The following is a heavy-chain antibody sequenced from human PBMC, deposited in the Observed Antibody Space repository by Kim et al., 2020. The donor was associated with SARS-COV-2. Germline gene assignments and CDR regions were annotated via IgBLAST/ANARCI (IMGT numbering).Heavy chain of an antibody. Sequence: SETLSLTCTVSGGSISSSSYYWGWIRQPPGKGLEWIGSIYYSGSTYYNPSLKSRVTISIDTSKNQFSLKLSSVTAADTAVYYCARVQYFDWLFGWYFDLWGRGTLVTVSS. CDR2: IYYSGST. V-gene: IGHV4-39*07. D-gene: IGHD3-9*01. J-gene: IGHJ2*01. CDR1: GGSISSSSYY. CDR3: ARVQYFDWLFGWYFDL.